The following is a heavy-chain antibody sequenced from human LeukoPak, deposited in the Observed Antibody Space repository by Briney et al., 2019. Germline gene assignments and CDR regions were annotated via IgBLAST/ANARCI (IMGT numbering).Heavy chain of an antibody. CDR3: ARVPLEMATIDY. J-gene: IGHJ4*02. Sequence: PSETLSLTCAVYGGSFSGYYWSWIRQPPGKGLEWIGEINHSGSTNYNPSLKSRVTISVDTSKNQFSLKLSSVTAADTAVYYCARVPLEMATIDYWGQGTLVTVSS. CDR2: INHSGST. V-gene: IGHV4-34*01. D-gene: IGHD5-24*01. CDR1: GGSFSGYY.